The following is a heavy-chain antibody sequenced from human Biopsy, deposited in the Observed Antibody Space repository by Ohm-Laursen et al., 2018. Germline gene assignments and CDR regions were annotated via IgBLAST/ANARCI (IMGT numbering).Heavy chain of an antibody. V-gene: IGHV4-59*02. CDR1: GDSVTKYY. CDR2: IYYSVMT. D-gene: IGHD4-11*01. Sequence: SDTLSLTCTVSGDSVTKYYWSWIRQPPGKGLEWIGHIYYSVMTNYNPSLQSRVSISVDTSRNQVSLTLSSVTAADTAVYYWARDSRILNYGNFKYFPYFGMDVRGQGAKVTVSS. CDR3: ARDSRILNYGNFKYFPYFGMDV. J-gene: IGHJ6*02.